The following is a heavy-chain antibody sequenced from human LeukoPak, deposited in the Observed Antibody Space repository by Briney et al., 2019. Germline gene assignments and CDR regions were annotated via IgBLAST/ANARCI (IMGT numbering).Heavy chain of an antibody. CDR1: GYTFTSYG. J-gene: IGHJ5*02. D-gene: IGHD3-10*01. CDR2: ISAYNGTT. Sequence: ASVKVSCKASGYTFTSYGISWVRQAPGQGLEWMGWISAYNGTTNYAQKLQGRVTMTTDTSTSTAYMELRSLRSDDTAVYYCARDRRRYYYGSGSSNWFDPWGQGTLVTVSS. V-gene: IGHV1-18*01. CDR3: ARDRRRYYYGSGSSNWFDP.